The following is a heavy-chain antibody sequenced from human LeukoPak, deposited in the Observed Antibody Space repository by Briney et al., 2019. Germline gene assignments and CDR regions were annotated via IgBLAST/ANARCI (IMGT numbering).Heavy chain of an antibody. CDR3: ARSSSSSSGTIDY. J-gene: IGHJ4*02. D-gene: IGHD6-13*01. CDR2: ISSSSSTI. V-gene: IGHV3-48*02. Sequence: PGGSLRLSCAASGFTFSSYIMNWVRQAPGKGLEWVSYISSSSSTIYYADSVKGRFTISRDNAKNSLYLQMNSLRDEDTAVYYCARSSSSSSGTIDYWGQGTLVTVSS. CDR1: GFTFSSYI.